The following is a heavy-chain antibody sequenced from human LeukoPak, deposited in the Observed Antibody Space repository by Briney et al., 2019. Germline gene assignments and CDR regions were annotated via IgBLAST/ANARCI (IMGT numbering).Heavy chain of an antibody. CDR3: ARLTESSGSSSFDY. D-gene: IGHD3-10*01. CDR1: GYSFTRYW. CDR2: IYPGDSGT. J-gene: IGHJ4*02. Sequence: GVSLKISCKGSGYSFTRYWIGWVRQMPGKGLEWMGIIYPGDSGTRYSPSFQGQVTISADKSISTAYLQWSSLKASDTAMYYCARLTESSGSSSFDYWGQGTLVTVSS. V-gene: IGHV5-51*01.